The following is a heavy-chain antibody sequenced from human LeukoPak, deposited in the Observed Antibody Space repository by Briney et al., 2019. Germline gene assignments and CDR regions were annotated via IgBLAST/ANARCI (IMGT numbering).Heavy chain of an antibody. Sequence: SETLSLTCTVSGGSISSSSYYWGWIRQPPGKGLEWIGSIYYSGSTYYNPSLKSRVTISVDTSKNQFSLKLSSVTAADTAVYYCARHVGYCSSTSCYPSRFDPWGQGTLVTVSS. CDR3: ARHVGYCSSTSCYPSRFDP. CDR2: IYYSGST. J-gene: IGHJ5*02. D-gene: IGHD2-2*01. V-gene: IGHV4-39*01. CDR1: GGSISSSSYY.